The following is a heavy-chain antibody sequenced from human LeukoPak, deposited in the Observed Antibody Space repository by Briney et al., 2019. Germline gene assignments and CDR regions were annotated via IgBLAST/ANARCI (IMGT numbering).Heavy chain of an antibody. Sequence: GGSLRLSCAASGFTFGNYAMNWVRQAPGKGLEWVSSISRSSSYIYYADSVKGRFTISRDNAKNSLYLQMNSLRAEDTAVYYCAGGDNWNDGYYFDYWGQGTLVTVSS. J-gene: IGHJ4*02. V-gene: IGHV3-21*01. CDR2: ISRSSSYI. CDR1: GFTFGNYA. CDR3: AGGDNWNDGYYFDY. D-gene: IGHD1-1*01.